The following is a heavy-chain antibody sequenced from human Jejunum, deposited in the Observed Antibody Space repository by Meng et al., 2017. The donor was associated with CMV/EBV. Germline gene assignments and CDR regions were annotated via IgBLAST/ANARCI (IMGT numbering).Heavy chain of an antibody. Sequence: QVRQVQLEASVKRPGDSVEVLCRTSGYSFTSYGINWYRQALGQGPDWRGWFDANTGNPTYDQCFTGRFVFSLDTSVSTAYQQINSLRADDTAVYYCARDSPLDGYSLLDYWGQGTLVTVSS. V-gene: IGHV7-4-1*02. D-gene: IGHD5-24*01. CDR2: FDANTGNP. J-gene: IGHJ4*02. CDR1: GYSFTSYG. CDR3: ARDSPLDGYSLLDY.